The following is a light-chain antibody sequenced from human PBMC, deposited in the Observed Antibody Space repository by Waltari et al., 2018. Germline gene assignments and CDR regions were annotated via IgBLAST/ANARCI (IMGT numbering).Light chain of an antibody. Sequence: VLTQSPDTLSLSPGERATLSCRASQSVSTPFFLCYQQKPGQAPRLLIFATSSRATGIPDRFSGSGSGTDFTLTISRLEPEDFAVYYCQQYGTLPATFGGGTKVEIK. CDR1: QSVSTPF. V-gene: IGKV3-20*01. CDR3: QQYGTLPAT. J-gene: IGKJ4*01. CDR2: ATS.